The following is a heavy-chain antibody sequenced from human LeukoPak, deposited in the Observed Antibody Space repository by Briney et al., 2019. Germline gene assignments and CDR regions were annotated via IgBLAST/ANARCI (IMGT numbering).Heavy chain of an antibody. Sequence: SETLSLTCTVSGGSISSGSYYWSWIRQPAGKGLEWIGRIYTSGSTNYNPSLKSRVTISVDTSKNQFSLKLSSVTAADTAVYYCARDLLLWFGEYGLFDPWGQGTLVTVSS. V-gene: IGHV4-61*02. D-gene: IGHD3-10*01. CDR2: IYTSGST. CDR3: ARDLLLWFGEYGLFDP. J-gene: IGHJ5*02. CDR1: GGSISSGSYY.